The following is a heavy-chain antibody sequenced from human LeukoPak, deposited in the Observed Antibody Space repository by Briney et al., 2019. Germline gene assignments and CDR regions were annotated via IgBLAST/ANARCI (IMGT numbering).Heavy chain of an antibody. CDR1: GGSFSGYY. CDR2: INHSGST. Sequence: KASETLSLTCAVYGGSFSGYYWSWIRQPPGKGLEWIGEINHSGSTSYNPSLKSRVTISVDTSKNQFSLKLSSVTAADTAVYYCARGPRGVTTLNYYMDVWGKGTTVTVSS. V-gene: IGHV4-34*01. CDR3: ARGPRGVTTLNYYMDV. J-gene: IGHJ6*03. D-gene: IGHD4-17*01.